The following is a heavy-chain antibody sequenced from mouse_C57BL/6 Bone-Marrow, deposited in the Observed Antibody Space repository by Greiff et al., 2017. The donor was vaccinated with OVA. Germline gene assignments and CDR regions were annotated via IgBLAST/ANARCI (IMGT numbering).Heavy chain of an antibody. CDR1: EYEFPSHD. V-gene: IGHV5-2*01. CDR3: ARQGYFNWYFDV. Sequence: EVQGVESGGGLVQPGESLKLSCESNEYEFPSHDMSWVRKTPEKRLELVAAINSDGGSTYYPDTMERRFIISRDNTKKTLYLRMSSLRSEDTALDYCARQGYFNWYFDVWGTGTTVTVSS. D-gene: IGHD2-3*01. CDR2: INSDGGST. J-gene: IGHJ1*03.